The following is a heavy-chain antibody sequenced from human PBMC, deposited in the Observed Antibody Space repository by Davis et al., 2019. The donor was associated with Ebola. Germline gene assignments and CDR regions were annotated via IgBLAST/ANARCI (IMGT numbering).Heavy chain of an antibody. J-gene: IGHJ6*02. Sequence: MPSETLSLTCAVSGGSISSSNWWSWVRQPPGKGLEWIGEIYHSGSTNYNPSLKSRVTISVDKSKNQFSLKLSSVTAADTAVYYCARYGDYYYYGMDVWGQGTTVTVSS. V-gene: IGHV4-4*02. CDR1: GGSISSSNW. CDR2: IYHSGST. D-gene: IGHD4-17*01. CDR3: ARYGDYYYYGMDV.